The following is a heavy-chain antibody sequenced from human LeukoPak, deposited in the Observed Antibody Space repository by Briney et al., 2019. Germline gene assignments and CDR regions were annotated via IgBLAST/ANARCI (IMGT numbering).Heavy chain of an antibody. Sequence: GASVKVSCKASGYTFTSYGISWVRQAPGQGLEWMGWISAYNGNTNYAQKLQGRVTMTTDTSTSTAYMELRSLRSDDTAVYYCAREWATVVTQVSVIDYWGQGTLVTVSS. CDR3: AREWATVVTQVSVIDY. V-gene: IGHV1-18*01. CDR2: ISAYNGNT. D-gene: IGHD4-23*01. CDR1: GYTFTSYG. J-gene: IGHJ4*02.